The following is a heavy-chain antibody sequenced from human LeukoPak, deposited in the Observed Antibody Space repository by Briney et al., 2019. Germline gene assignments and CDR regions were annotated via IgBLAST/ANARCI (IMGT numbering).Heavy chain of an antibody. D-gene: IGHD6-13*01. CDR1: GGSISSYY. CDR2: IYYTGST. V-gene: IGHV4-59*01. Sequence: SETLSLTCTVSGGSISSYYGSWIRQPPGKGLEWIGYIYYTGSTDYNPSLKSRVTISVDTSKNQFSLKLSSVTAADTAVYYCARVRDSSFDYWGQGTLVTVSS. CDR3: ARVRDSSFDY. J-gene: IGHJ4*02.